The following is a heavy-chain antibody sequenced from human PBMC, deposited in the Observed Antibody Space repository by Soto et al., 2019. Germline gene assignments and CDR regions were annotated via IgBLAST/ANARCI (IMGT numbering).Heavy chain of an antibody. V-gene: IGHV1-3*01. CDR3: ARDDPGYNCFYP. CDR2: INAGNGNT. Sequence: QVQLVQSGAEVKKPGASVKVSCKASGYTFTSYAMHWVRQAPGQRLEWMGWINAGNGNTKYSQKFQGRVTITRDTSARTSYMELSSLRSEDTAVYYCARDDPGYNCFYPWGQGTLVTVSS. J-gene: IGHJ5*02. CDR1: GYTFTSYA.